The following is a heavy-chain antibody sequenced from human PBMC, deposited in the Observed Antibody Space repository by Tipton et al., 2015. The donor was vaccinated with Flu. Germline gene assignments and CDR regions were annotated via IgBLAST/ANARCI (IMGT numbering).Heavy chain of an antibody. V-gene: IGHV4-39*01. Sequence: TLSLTCTVSGGSISSSSYYWGWIRQPPGKGLEWIGSIYYSGSTYYNPSLKSRVTISEDTSKNQFSLKLSSVTAADTAVYYCARHKLRFLEWPGYFQHWGQGTLVTVSS. CDR2: IYYSGST. D-gene: IGHD3-3*01. J-gene: IGHJ1*01. CDR1: GGSISSSSYY. CDR3: ARHKLRFLEWPGYFQH.